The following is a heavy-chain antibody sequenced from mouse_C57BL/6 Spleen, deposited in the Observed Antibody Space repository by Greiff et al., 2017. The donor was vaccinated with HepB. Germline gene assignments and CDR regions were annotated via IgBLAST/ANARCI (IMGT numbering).Heavy chain of an antibody. CDR3: ARFHYYGSSYYWYFDV. CDR1: GYSFTDYN. Sequence: EVKLMESGPELVKPGASVKISCKASGYSFTDYNMNWVKQSNGKSLEWIGVINPNYGTTSYNQKFKGKATLTVDQSSSTAYMQLNSLTSEDSAVYYCARFHYYGSSYYWYFDVWGTGTTVTVSS. J-gene: IGHJ1*03. V-gene: IGHV1-39*01. D-gene: IGHD1-1*01. CDR2: INPNYGTT.